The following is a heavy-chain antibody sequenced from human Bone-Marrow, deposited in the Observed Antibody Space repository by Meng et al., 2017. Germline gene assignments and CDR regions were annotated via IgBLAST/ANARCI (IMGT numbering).Heavy chain of an antibody. CDR3: ARGPTTMAHDFDY. D-gene: IGHD4-11*01. Sequence: QVQLQQSGGGLLKPSETLSLSCVVSGGSFSDYYWSWSRQPPGKGLEWIGEINHSGSTNYNPSLEGRATISVDTSQNNLSLRLSSVTAADSAVYYCARGPTTMAHDFDYWGQGTLVTVFS. V-gene: IGHV4-34*01. CDR2: INHSGST. J-gene: IGHJ4*02. CDR1: GGSFSDYY.